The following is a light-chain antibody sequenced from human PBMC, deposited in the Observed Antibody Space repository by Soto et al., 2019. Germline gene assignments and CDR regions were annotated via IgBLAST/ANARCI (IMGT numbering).Light chain of an antibody. V-gene: IGKV3-20*01. J-gene: IGKJ2*01. CDR2: GAS. CDR3: QQYGASVRT. CDR1: QTVSSDY. Sequence: EIVLTQTPGTLSLSPGERATLSCRASQTVSSDYLAWYQQKPGQAPRLLIFGASSRATGIPDRFSGSGSETDFTRTINRLEPEDFAVYYCQQYGASVRTFGQGTKVEIK.